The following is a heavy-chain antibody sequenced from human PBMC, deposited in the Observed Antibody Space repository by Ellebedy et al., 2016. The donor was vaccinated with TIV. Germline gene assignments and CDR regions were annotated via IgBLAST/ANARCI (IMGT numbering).Heavy chain of an antibody. CDR2: ISYDGSNK. D-gene: IGHD6-19*01. CDR3: ARDQQWLVFDY. CDR1: GFTFSNYV. J-gene: IGHJ4*02. Sequence: GESLKISCAASGFTFSNYVMRWVRQAPGKGLEWVAVISYDGSNKYYADSVKGRSTISRDNSNNTLYLQMNSLRAEDAAVYYCARDQQWLVFDYWGQGTLVTVSS. V-gene: IGHV3-30-3*01.